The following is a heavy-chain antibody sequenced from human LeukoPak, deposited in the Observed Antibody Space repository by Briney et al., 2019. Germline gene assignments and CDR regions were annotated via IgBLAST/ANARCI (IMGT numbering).Heavy chain of an antibody. CDR3: ARVEPTVVLIDY. D-gene: IGHD4-23*01. CDR2: INHSGST. V-gene: IGHV4-34*01. Sequence: SETLSLTCAVYGGSFSGYYWSWIRQPPGKGLEWIGEINHSGSTNYNPSLKSRVTISVDTSKNQFSLKLSSVAAADTAVYYCARVEPTVVLIDYWGQGTLVTVSS. CDR1: GGSFSGYY. J-gene: IGHJ4*02.